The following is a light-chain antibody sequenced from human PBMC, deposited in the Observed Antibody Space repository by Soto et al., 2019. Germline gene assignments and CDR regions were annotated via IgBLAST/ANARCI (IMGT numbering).Light chain of an antibody. Sequence: DIQMTQSPSVVSASVGDRVTTTCLASQGISNYLAWFQQKPGKVPKRLIYIASTLQSGVPSRFSGSGSGTEFNITISSLQPEYFATYYCLQHYNYPRTFGQGTKVDIK. CDR1: QGISNY. J-gene: IGKJ1*01. CDR2: IAS. V-gene: IGKV1-17*03. CDR3: LQHYNYPRT.